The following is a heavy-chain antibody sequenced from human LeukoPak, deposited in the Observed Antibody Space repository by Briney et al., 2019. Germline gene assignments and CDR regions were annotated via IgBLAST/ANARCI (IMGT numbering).Heavy chain of an antibody. Sequence: TGGSLRLSCTASGFTFGDYAMSWVRQAPGKGLEWVGFIRSKAYGGTTEYAASVKGRFTISRDDSKSIAYLQMNSLKTEDTAVYYCTRGGISWYTAWLDPWGQGTLVTVSS. CDR3: TRGGISWYTAWLDP. V-gene: IGHV3-49*04. D-gene: IGHD6-13*01. J-gene: IGHJ5*02. CDR2: IRSKAYGGTT. CDR1: GFTFGDYA.